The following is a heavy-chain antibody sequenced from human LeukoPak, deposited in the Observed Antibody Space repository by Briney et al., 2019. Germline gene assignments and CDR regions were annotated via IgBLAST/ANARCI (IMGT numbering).Heavy chain of an antibody. CDR3: AAYSSLDY. CDR1: GFTVSNNY. J-gene: IGHJ4*02. Sequence: GGSLRLSCAASGFTVSNNYMSWVRQAPGKGLEWVSLIYSGGSTYYADSVKGRFTISRDNSKNTLYLQMNSLRAEDTAVYYSAAYSSLDYWGQGALVTVSS. CDR2: IYSGGST. D-gene: IGHD6-19*01. V-gene: IGHV3-66*01.